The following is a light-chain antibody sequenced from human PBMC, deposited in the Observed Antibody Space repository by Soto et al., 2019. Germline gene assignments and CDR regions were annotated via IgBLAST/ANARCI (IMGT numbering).Light chain of an antibody. CDR3: QQRISWPPILS. V-gene: IGKV3-11*01. Sequence: EIVLTQSPATLSLSPGERATLSCRASQSVSSNLAWYQQKPGQAPRLLIYDASNRATGTPARLSGSGSGTDFTLTISSLEPEDFAVYYCQQRISWPPILSFGPGTKVDIK. J-gene: IGKJ3*01. CDR1: QSVSSN. CDR2: DAS.